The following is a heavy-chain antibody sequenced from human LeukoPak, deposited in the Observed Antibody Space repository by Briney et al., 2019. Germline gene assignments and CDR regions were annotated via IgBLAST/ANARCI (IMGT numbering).Heavy chain of an antibody. V-gene: IGHV5-51*01. CDR2: IYPGDSDT. CDR1: GYSFTSYW. J-gene: IGHJ5*02. D-gene: IGHD2-15*01. Sequence: GESLKISCKGSGYSFTSYWIGWVRQMPGKGLEWMGIIYPGDSDTRYSPSFQGQVTISADKSISTAYLQWSSLKASDTAMYYCARQVPGCSGGSCYSGSFDPWGQGTLVIVSS. CDR3: ARQVPGCSGGSCYSGSFDP.